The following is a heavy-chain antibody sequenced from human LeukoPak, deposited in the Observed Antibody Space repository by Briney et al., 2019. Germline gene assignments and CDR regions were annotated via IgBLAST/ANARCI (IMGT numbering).Heavy chain of an antibody. CDR2: IIPIFGTA. J-gene: IGHJ5*02. V-gene: IGHV1-69*01. CDR3: APYYDFWSGYYDREVWFDP. CDR1: GGTFSSYA. Sequence: GSSVKVSCKASGGTFSSYAISWVRQAPGQGLEWMGGIIPIFGTANYAQKFQGRVTITAGESTSTAYMELSSLRSEDTAVYYCAPYYDFWSGYYDREVWFDPWGQGTLVTVSS. D-gene: IGHD3-3*01.